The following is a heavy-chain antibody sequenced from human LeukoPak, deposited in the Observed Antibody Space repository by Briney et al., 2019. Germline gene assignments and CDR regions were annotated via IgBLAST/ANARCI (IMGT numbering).Heavy chain of an antibody. V-gene: IGHV3-21*01. CDR1: GFTFSNYN. D-gene: IGHD3-9*01. Sequence: PGGSLRLSCAASGFTFSNYNMNWVRQAPGKGLEWVSFISTSSSYIYYADSVKGRFTISRDNARKSVYLEMDSLRVEDTAVYYCARADLRYFDRAPFDYWGQEALVTVSS. CDR3: ARADLRYFDRAPFDY. J-gene: IGHJ4*02. CDR2: ISTSSSYI.